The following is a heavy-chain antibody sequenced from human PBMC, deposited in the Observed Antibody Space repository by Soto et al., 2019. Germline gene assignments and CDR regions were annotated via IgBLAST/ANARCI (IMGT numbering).Heavy chain of an antibody. J-gene: IGHJ6*02. Sequence: QVQLVESGGGVVQPGRSLRLSCAASGFTFSSYAMHWVRQAPGKGLEWVAVISYDGSNKYYADSVKGRFTISRDNSKNTLYLQMNSLRAEDTAVYYCARDEAAPGPYYYYGMDVWGQGTTVTVSS. D-gene: IGHD6-13*01. CDR3: ARDEAAPGPYYYYGMDV. CDR2: ISYDGSNK. V-gene: IGHV3-30-3*01. CDR1: GFTFSSYA.